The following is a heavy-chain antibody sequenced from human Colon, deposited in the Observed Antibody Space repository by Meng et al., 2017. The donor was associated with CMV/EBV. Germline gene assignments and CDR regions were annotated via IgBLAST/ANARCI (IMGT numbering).Heavy chain of an antibody. CDR1: GGSFSPYY. J-gene: IGHJ4*02. D-gene: IGHD3-3*01. V-gene: IGHV4-34*01. Sequence: QVQLQPWGAGLLKPSETLSLTSALYGGSFSPYYWSWIRQSPGKGLEWIAEVDHTGSTNYNPSLKSRVTISVDTSKNQFSLKLSSVTAADTAVYFCARGNFGGGRFLDPFDNWGQGTLVTVSS. CDR2: VDHTGST. CDR3: ARGNFGGGRFLDPFDN.